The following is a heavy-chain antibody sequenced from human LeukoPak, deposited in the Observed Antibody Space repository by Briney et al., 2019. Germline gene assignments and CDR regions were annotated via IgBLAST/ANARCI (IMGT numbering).Heavy chain of an antibody. CDR2: IYDSGST. Sequence: SETLSLTCTVSGGSIRSSYYYWGWIRQPPGKGLEWIGSIYDSGSTYYNPSLKSRVTMSVDTSKNQFFLKLNSVTAADTAVYYCARGRPYSGGYHLDYWGQGTLVAVSA. J-gene: IGHJ4*02. D-gene: IGHD1-26*01. V-gene: IGHV4-39*01. CDR1: GGSIRSSYYY. CDR3: ARGRPYSGGYHLDY.